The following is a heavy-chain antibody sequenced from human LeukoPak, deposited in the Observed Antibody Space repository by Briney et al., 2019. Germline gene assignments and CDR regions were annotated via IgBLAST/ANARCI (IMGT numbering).Heavy chain of an antibody. D-gene: IGHD5-12*01. V-gene: IGHV3-30*18. CDR3: AKDRGGIVAAGPLDY. CDR1: GFTFSSYG. J-gene: IGHJ4*02. CDR2: ISYDGSNK. Sequence: GGSLRLSCAASGFTFSSYGMHWVRQAPGKGLEWVAVISYDGSNKYYADSVKGRFTISRDNSKNTLSLQMNSLRAEDTAVYYCAKDRGGIVAAGPLDYWGQGTLVTVSS.